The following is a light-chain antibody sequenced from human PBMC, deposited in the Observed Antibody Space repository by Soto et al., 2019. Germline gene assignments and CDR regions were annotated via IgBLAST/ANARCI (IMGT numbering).Light chain of an antibody. CDR1: SSNIGKTT. V-gene: IGLV1-44*01. J-gene: IGLJ1*01. CDR3: AAWDDSLKGDV. CDR2: RNN. Sequence: QSVLTQAPSVSGTPGQRVTISCSGSSSNIGKTTVNWYQQLPGAAPRLLISRNNQRPSGVPDRFSGSKSGTSGSLAISGLQSEDEADYYCAAWDDSLKGDVFGTGTKLTVL.